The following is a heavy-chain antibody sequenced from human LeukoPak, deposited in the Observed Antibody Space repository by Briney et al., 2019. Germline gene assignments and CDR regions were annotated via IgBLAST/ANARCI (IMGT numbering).Heavy chain of an antibody. CDR2: ITGSGGDT. D-gene: IGHD3-9*01. J-gene: IGHJ4*02. CDR3: AKWGDYDVLTGYYVSDY. Sequence: GGSLRLSCAASAFTFSNYAMSWVRQAPGKGLDWVSAITGSGGDTYYADSVKSRFTISRDNSKNTLYLQMNSLRAEDTAVYYCAKWGDYDVLTGYYVSDYWGQGALVTVSS. V-gene: IGHV3-23*01. CDR1: AFTFSNYA.